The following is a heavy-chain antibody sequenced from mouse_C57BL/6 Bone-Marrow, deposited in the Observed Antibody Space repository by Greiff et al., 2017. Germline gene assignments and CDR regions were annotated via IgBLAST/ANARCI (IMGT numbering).Heavy chain of an antibody. V-gene: IGHV1-64*01. CDR1: GYTFTSYW. CDR3: ARHYDYPMAY. CDR2: IHPNSGST. D-gene: IGHD2-4*01. J-gene: IGHJ4*01. Sequence: QVQLQQPGAELVKPGASVKLSCKASGYTFTSYWMHWVKQRPGQGLEWIGMIHPNSGSTNYNEKFKSKATLTVDKSSSTAYMQLSSLTSADSAVYFCARHYDYPMAYWGQGTSVTVSS.